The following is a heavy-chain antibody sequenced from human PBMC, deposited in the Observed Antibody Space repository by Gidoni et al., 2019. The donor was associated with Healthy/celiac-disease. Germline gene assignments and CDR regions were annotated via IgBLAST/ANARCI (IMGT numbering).Heavy chain of an antibody. CDR1: GFSLSTSGMC. J-gene: IGHJ4*02. CDR2: IDWDDDK. V-gene: IGHV2-70*15. Sequence: QVTLRESGPALVKPTQTLTLTCTFSGFSLSTSGMCVSWIRQPPGKALEWLARIDWDDDKYYSTSLKTRLTISKDTSKNQVVLTMTNMDPVDTATYYCARMGTDSSGWYRQIDYWGQGTLVTVSS. CDR3: ARMGTDSSGWYRQIDY. D-gene: IGHD6-19*01.